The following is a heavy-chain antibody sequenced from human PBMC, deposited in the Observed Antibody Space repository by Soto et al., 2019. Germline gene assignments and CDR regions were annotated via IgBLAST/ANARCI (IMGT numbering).Heavy chain of an antibody. CDR2: INHSGST. CDR3: ARTSRFEY. Sequence: SETLSLTCTVSGASISSISFYWGWIRQPPGKGLEWIGEINHSGSTNYNPSLKSRVTISVDTSKSQFSLKLSSVTAADTAVYYCARTSRFEYWGQGTLVTAPQ. J-gene: IGHJ4*02. V-gene: IGHV4-39*07. CDR1: GASISSISFY. D-gene: IGHD6-6*01.